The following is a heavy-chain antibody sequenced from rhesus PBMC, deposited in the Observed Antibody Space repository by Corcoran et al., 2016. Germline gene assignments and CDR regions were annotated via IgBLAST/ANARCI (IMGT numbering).Heavy chain of an antibody. D-gene: IGHD2-27*01. V-gene: IGHV3S26*01. CDR3: TRRGYCSGIYCSGSGYGLDS. CDR2: ISESGGTI. CDR1: GFTFSSYV. J-gene: IGHJ6*01. Sequence: DVQLVESGGGLVKPGGSLRLSCVASGFTFSSYVMHWVRQAPGKGLEWVSVISESGGTIYYAASVKGLFTISRDNAKNSLFLQMNSLRAEDTAVYYCTRRGYCSGIYCSGSGYGLDSWGQGVVVTVSS.